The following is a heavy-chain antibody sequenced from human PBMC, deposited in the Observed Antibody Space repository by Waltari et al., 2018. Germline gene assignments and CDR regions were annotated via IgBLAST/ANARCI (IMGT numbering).Heavy chain of an antibody. D-gene: IGHD5-18*01. CDR3: AKDRGPQLYYFDY. Sequence: EVQLLESGGGLVQPGGSLRLSCAASGFTFSSYALSWVRQAPGKGLEGVSAISGSGGSTYYADSVKGRFTISRDNSKNTLYLQMNSLRAEDTAVYYCAKDRGPQLYYFDYWGQGTLVTVSS. J-gene: IGHJ4*02. V-gene: IGHV3-23*01. CDR2: ISGSGGST. CDR1: GFTFSSYA.